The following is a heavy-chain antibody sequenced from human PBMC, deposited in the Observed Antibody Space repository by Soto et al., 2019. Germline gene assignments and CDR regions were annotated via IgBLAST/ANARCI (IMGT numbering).Heavy chain of an antibody. CDR3: ATTDIVLVPAAIGDTRRYYYYYGMDV. D-gene: IGHD2-2*01. CDR2: IYYSGST. J-gene: IGHJ6*02. Sequence: QLQLQESGPGLVKPSETLSLTCTVSGGSISSSSYYWGWIRQPPGKGLEWIGSIYYSGSTYYNPSLKSRVTISVDTSKNQFSLKLSSVTAADTAVYYCATTDIVLVPAAIGDTRRYYYYYGMDVWGQGTTVTVSS. V-gene: IGHV4-39*01. CDR1: GGSISSSSYY.